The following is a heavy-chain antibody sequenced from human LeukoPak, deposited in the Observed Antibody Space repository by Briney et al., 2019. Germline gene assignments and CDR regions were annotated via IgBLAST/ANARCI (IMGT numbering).Heavy chain of an antibody. Sequence: ASVKVSCKVSGYTLTELSMHWVRQAPGKGLEWMGGFDPEDGETIYAQKFQGRVTMTEDTSTDTAYMELSSLRSEDTAVYYCATATPPGQQLADFDYWGQGTLVTVSS. CDR3: ATATPPGQQLADFDY. J-gene: IGHJ4*02. CDR1: GYTLTELS. D-gene: IGHD6-13*01. CDR2: FDPEDGET. V-gene: IGHV1-24*01.